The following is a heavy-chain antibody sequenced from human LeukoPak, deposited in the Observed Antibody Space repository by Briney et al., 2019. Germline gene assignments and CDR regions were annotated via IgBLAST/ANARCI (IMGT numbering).Heavy chain of an antibody. CDR3: AKDRVGATGDYYDMDV. J-gene: IGHJ6*02. V-gene: IGHV3-9*01. CDR1: GFTFNYYA. D-gene: IGHD1-26*01. CDR2: ISWNSGNK. Sequence: GRSLRLSCAASGFTFNYYAMNWVRQAPGKGLEWVSGISWNSGNKGYADSVKGRFTISRDNAKNSLYLQMNSLRTEDTALYYCAKDRVGATGDYYDMDVWGQGTTVTVSS.